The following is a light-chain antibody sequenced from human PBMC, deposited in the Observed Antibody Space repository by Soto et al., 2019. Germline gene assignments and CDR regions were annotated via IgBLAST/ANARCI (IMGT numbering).Light chain of an antibody. J-gene: IGLJ1*01. V-gene: IGLV2-23*01. CDR1: SSDVGTFSL. CDR2: EGN. Sequence: QSVLTQPASVSGSPGQSITIYCTGASSDVGTFSLVSWYQQHPGKAPKLIIYEGNKRPSGVSSRFSGFKSGDTVSLTVSGLQAEDEADYYCCSYATSSTYVFGTGTRSPS. CDR3: CSYATSSTYV.